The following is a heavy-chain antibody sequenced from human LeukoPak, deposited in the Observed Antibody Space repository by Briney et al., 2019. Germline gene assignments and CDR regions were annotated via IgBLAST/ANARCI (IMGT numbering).Heavy chain of an antibody. CDR3: ARAWPKGIGRWFDP. CDR2: INHSGST. CDR1: GGSFSGYY. D-gene: IGHD5-24*01. J-gene: IGHJ5*02. Sequence: PSETLSLTCAVYGGSFSGYYWSWLRQPPGKGLEWIGEINHSGSTNYNPSLKSRVTISVDTSKNQFSLKLSSVTAADTAVYYCARAWPKGIGRWFDPWGQGTLVTVSS. V-gene: IGHV4-34*01.